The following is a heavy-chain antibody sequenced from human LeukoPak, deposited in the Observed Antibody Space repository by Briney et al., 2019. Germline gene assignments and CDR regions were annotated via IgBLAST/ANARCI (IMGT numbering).Heavy chain of an antibody. Sequence: SETLSLTCSVSGGSISSYYWGWIRQPPGKGLEWIGSIYHSGSTYYNPSLKSRVTISVDTSKNQFSLKLSSVTAADTAVYYCARLYSSGWYAFDYWGQGTLVTVSS. V-gene: IGHV4-38-2*02. J-gene: IGHJ4*02. CDR3: ARLYSSGWYAFDY. CDR1: GGSISSYY. CDR2: IYHSGST. D-gene: IGHD6-19*01.